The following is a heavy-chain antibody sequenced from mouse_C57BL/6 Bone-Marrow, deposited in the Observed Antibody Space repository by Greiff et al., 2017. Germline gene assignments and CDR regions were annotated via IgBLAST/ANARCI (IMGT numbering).Heavy chain of an antibody. J-gene: IGHJ3*01. D-gene: IGHD2-1*01. CDR1: GFSLTSYG. CDR2: IWGGGST. V-gene: IGHV2-9*01. Sequence: QVQLQQSGPGLVAPSQSLSITRTVSGFSLTSYGVDWVRQPPGKGLEWLGVIWGGGSTNYNSAPMPRLSISKDNPKSQVFLKMNSLQTDDAAMYYCAKRYQGNFEGFAYWGQGTLVTVSA. CDR3: AKRYQGNFEGFAY.